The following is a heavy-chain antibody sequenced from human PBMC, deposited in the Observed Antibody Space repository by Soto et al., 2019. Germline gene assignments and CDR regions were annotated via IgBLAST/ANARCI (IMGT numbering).Heavy chain of an antibody. CDR3: ARGNYYDSSGPGWYFDL. J-gene: IGHJ2*01. V-gene: IGHV1-46*01. Sequence: ASVKVSCKASGYTFTSYYMHWVRQAPRQGLEWMGIINPSGGSTSYAQKFQGRVTMTRDTSTSTVYMELSSLRSEDTAVYYCARGNYYDSSGPGWYFDLWGRGTLVTVSS. CDR1: GYTFTSYY. CDR2: INPSGGST. D-gene: IGHD3-22*01.